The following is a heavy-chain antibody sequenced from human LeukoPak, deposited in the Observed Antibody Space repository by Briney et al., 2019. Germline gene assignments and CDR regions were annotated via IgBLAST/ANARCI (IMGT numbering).Heavy chain of an antibody. D-gene: IGHD2-15*01. CDR2: ISGSGGST. Sequence: QPGGSLRLSCAASGFTSSSYAMSWVRQAPGKGLEWVSAISGSGGSTYYADSVKGRFTISRDNSKNTLYLQMNSLRAEDTAVYYCASLTPLGYCSGGSCYTWFDPWGQGTLVTVSS. V-gene: IGHV3-23*01. CDR1: GFTSSSYA. J-gene: IGHJ5*02. CDR3: ASLTPLGYCSGGSCYTWFDP.